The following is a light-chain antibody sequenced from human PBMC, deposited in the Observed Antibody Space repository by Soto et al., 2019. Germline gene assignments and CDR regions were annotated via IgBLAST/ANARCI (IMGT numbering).Light chain of an antibody. J-gene: IGLJ1*01. V-gene: IGLV2-14*01. CDR3: SSYTSRSLRV. CDR1: SSDVGGYNY. CDR2: DVS. Sequence: QSALTQPASVSGSPGQSITISCTGTSSDVGGYNYVSWYQQHPGKAPKLVIFDVSDRPSGVSNRFSGSKSGNTASLTISGLLAEDEADYYCSSYTSRSLRVFGTGIKVTVL.